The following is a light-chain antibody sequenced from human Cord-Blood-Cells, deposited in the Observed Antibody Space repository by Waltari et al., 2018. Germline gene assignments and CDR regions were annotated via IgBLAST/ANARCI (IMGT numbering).Light chain of an antibody. Sequence: QSALTQPASVSGSPGQSITISCTGTSSDVGGYNYVAWYQQHPGKAPKLMIYDVSNRPSGVSKRFSGCKSGNTASLAISGLQSEDEADYYCSSYTSSSNWVFGGGTKLTVL. CDR2: DVS. V-gene: IGLV2-14*01. CDR3: SSYTSSSNWV. CDR1: SSDVGGYNY. J-gene: IGLJ3*02.